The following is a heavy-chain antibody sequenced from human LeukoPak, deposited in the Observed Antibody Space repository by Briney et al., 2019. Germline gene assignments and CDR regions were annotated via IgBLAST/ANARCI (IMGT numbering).Heavy chain of an antibody. Sequence: GESLKISCKGSGYSFTSYWIGWVRQMPGKGLEWMGIIYPGDSDTRYSPSFQGQVTISADKSISTAYLQWSSLKASDTAMYYCARLGGYNWNDAPHAFDIWGQGTMVTVSS. V-gene: IGHV5-51*01. J-gene: IGHJ3*02. CDR3: ARLGGYNWNDAPHAFDI. CDR1: GYSFTSYW. D-gene: IGHD1-1*01. CDR2: IYPGDSDT.